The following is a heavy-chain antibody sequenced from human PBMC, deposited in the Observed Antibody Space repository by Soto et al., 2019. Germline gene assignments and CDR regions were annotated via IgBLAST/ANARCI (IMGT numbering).Heavy chain of an antibody. CDR3: ASLVDSSGYSLFDY. CDR1: GFPFSTYA. D-gene: IGHD3-22*01. CDR2: ISGSGGST. V-gene: IGHV3-23*01. Sequence: GGSLRLSCAASGFPFSTYAMIWVRQAPGKGLEWVSAISGSGGSTYYADSVKGRFTISRDNSKNTLYLQMNSLRAEDTAVYYCASLVDSSGYSLFDYWGQGTLVTVSS. J-gene: IGHJ4*02.